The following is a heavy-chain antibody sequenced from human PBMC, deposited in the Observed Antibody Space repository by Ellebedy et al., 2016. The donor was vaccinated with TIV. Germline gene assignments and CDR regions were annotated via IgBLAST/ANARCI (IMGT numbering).Heavy chain of an antibody. Sequence: GESLKISXAASGFTFSYYSMHWVRQAPGKGLEWVAVISHDGSNKYHAESVKGRFTISRDDSKNTLYLQMNTLRTEDTGVYFCARGSSSRGYFDSWGQGTLVTVSS. CDR2: ISHDGSNK. J-gene: IGHJ4*02. CDR1: GFTFSYYS. V-gene: IGHV3-30-3*01. D-gene: IGHD6-13*01. CDR3: ARGSSSRGYFDS.